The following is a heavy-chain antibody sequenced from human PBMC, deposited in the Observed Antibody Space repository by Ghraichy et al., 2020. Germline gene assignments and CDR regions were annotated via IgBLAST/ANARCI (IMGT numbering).Heavy chain of an antibody. CDR3: ARGDDFWSADAFDI. J-gene: IGHJ3*02. CDR2: IYTGGST. CDR1: GGSISSYY. D-gene: IGHD3-3*01. Sequence: SETLSLTCTVSGGSISSYYWSWIRQPAGKGLEWIGRIYTGGSTNYNPSLKSRVTMSVDTSKNQFSLKLSSVTAADTAVYYCARGDDFWSADAFDIWGQGTMVTVSS. V-gene: IGHV4-4*07.